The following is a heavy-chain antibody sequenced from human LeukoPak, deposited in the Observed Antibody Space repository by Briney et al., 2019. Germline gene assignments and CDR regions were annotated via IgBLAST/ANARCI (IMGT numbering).Heavy chain of an antibody. Sequence: SVKVSCKASGGTFSSYAISWVRQAPGQGLEWMGGIIPIFGTANYAQKFQGRVTITADESTSTAYMELSSLSSEDTAVYYCAINPNSSGYLRHWGQGTLVTVSS. CDR1: GGTFSSYA. V-gene: IGHV1-69*13. J-gene: IGHJ4*02. CDR2: IIPIFGTA. D-gene: IGHD3-22*01. CDR3: AINPNSSGYLRH.